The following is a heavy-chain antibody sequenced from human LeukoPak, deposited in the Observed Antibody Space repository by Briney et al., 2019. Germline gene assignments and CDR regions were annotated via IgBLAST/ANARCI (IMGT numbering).Heavy chain of an antibody. V-gene: IGHV3-33*01. J-gene: IGHJ4*02. CDR1: GFIFSSYA. CDR3: ARGLGYSYGYGIDY. D-gene: IGHD5-18*01. CDR2: IWFDGSNT. Sequence: GGSLRLSCAASGFIFSSYAMHWVRQAPGKGPEWVAIIWFDGSNTYYAESVEGRFTISRDDSKNTLYLQMNSLRAEDTAVYSCARGLGYSYGYGIDYWGQGTLVIASS.